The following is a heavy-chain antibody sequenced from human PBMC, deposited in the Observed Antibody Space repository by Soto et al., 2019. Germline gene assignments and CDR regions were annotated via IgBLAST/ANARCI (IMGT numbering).Heavy chain of an antibody. CDR1: GFTFSSYG. CDR3: ATDPLPYSGSY. V-gene: IGHV3-30*03. Sequence: QVQLVESGGGVVQPGRSLRLSCAASGFTFSSYGMHWVRQAPGKGLEWVAVISYDGSNKYYADSVKGRFTISRDNSKNTLYLQTNSLRAEDTAVYYCATDPLPYSGSYWGQGTLVTVSS. J-gene: IGHJ4*02. D-gene: IGHD1-26*01. CDR2: ISYDGSNK.